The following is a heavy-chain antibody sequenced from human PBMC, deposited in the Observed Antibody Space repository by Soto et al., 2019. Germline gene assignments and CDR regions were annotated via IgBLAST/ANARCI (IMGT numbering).Heavy chain of an antibody. V-gene: IGHV4-34*01. CDR3: ARARDYGGFDF. J-gene: IGHJ4*02. D-gene: IGHD4-17*01. CDR1: GVSVSNYY. CDR2: IYQSGST. Sequence: LSLTCAVYGVSVSNYYWSWIRQPPGKGLEWIGYIYQSGSTYYNPSLKSRVSISVDRSKNQFSLKLSSVTAADTAVYYCARARDYGGFDFWGQGTLVTVSS.